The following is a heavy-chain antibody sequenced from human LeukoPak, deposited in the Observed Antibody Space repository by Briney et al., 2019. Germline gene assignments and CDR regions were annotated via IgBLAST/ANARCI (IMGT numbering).Heavy chain of an antibody. CDR1: GGTFSSYA. J-gene: IGHJ4*02. CDR2: IIPIFGTA. CDR3: ARESRNTVTYFFDY. Sequence: ASVKVSCKASGGTFSSYAISWVRQAPGQGLEWMGGIIPIFGTANYAQKFQGRVTITTDESTSTAYMELSSLRSEDTAVYYCARESRNTVTYFFDYWGQGALVTVSS. V-gene: IGHV1-69*05. D-gene: IGHD4-17*01.